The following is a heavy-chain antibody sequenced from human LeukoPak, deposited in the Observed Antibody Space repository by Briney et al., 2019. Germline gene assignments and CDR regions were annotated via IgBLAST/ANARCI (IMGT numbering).Heavy chain of an antibody. V-gene: IGHV1-18*01. CDR3: ATGEDYYGSGSSFDY. CDR1: DYTFTSYG. D-gene: IGHD3-10*01. CDR2: ISAYNGNT. Sequence: GASVKVSCKASDYTFTSYGISWVRQAPGQGLEWMGWISAYNGNTNYAQKLQGRVTMTTDTSTSTAYMELRSLRSDDTAVYYCATGEDYYGSGSSFDYWGQGTLVTVSS. J-gene: IGHJ4*02.